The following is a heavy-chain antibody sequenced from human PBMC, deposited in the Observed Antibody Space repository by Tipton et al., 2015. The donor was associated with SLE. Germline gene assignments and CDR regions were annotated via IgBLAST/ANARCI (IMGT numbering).Heavy chain of an antibody. CDR3: ARGGYGDYDY. D-gene: IGHD4-17*01. CDR2: INHSGST. J-gene: IGHJ4*02. Sequence: TLSLTCTVSGGSISSYYWSWIRQPPGKGLEWIGEINHSGSTNYNPSLKSRVTISVDTSKNQFSLKLSSVTAADTAVYYCARGGYGDYDYWGQGTLVTVSS. V-gene: IGHV4-34*01. CDR1: GGSISSYY.